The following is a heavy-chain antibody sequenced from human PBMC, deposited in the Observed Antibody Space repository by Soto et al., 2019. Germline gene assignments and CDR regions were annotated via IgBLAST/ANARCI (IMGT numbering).Heavy chain of an antibody. Sequence: SETLSLTCSVSGGSINSVNYYWSWIRQHPGKGLEWIGYIYYSGSTHYNPSLKSRVTISVDTSENQFSLKLSSVTAADTAVYYCAREGGDGVDYWGQGTLVTVSS. CDR1: GGSINSVNYY. CDR3: AREGGDGVDY. J-gene: IGHJ4*02. CDR2: IYYSGST. V-gene: IGHV4-31*03. D-gene: IGHD3-16*01.